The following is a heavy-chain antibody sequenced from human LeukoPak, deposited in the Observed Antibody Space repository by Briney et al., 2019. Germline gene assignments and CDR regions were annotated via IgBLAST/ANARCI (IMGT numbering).Heavy chain of an antibody. J-gene: IGHJ4*02. CDR3: AKDSVLVLRYFDWLNY. CDR2: ISGSGGST. Sequence: GGSLRLSCAASGFTFSSYSMNWVRQAPGKGLEWVSAISGSGGSTYYADSVKGRFTISRDNSKNTLYLQMNSLRAEDTAVYYCAKDSVLVLRYFDWLNYWGQGTLVTVSS. CDR1: GFTFSSYS. V-gene: IGHV3-23*01. D-gene: IGHD3-9*01.